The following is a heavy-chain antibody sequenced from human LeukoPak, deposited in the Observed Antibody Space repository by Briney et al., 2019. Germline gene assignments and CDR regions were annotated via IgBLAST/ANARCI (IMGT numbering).Heavy chain of an antibody. D-gene: IGHD4/OR15-4a*01. CDR2: IEQDGSEK. CDR1: GFTFSICW. V-gene: IGHV3-7*01. Sequence: GGSLTLSCAVSGFTFSICWMSWVRHTRGRGLEWVAPIEQDGSEKCYVDSVKGRFTISRDNAKKSLFLQMNSRRADDTDVYYCARPSVLGPNTDYWGQGNLVTVSS. CDR3: ARPSVLGPNTDY. J-gene: IGHJ4*02.